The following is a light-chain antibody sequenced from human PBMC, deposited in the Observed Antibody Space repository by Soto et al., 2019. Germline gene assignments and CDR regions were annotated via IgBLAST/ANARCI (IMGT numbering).Light chain of an antibody. CDR2: GAS. CDR3: QQYGGSPYT. J-gene: IGKJ2*01. Sequence: EIVLTQSPGTLSLSPGERATLSCRASQSVRSNYLAWYQQKPGQAPRLLIYGASSRATGIRDRFSGTGSGTDITLTISRLEPEDFAVYYCQQYGGSPYTFGQGTKLEIK. V-gene: IGKV3-20*01. CDR1: QSVRSNY.